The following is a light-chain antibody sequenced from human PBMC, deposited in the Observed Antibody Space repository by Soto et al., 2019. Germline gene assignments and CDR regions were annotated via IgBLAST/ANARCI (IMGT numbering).Light chain of an antibody. CDR3: KQCTTWPRNS. CDR2: GAS. Sequence: EVGITLSPVTLSVPPRDRATLSCSASQRVSSNVAWYQQKPGQAPRLLIYGASTRATGIPARFSGSGSETEFTLTISSLQSEDFAIHYCKQCTTWPRNSFAEGTKVDIK. J-gene: IGKJ2*03. V-gene: IGKV3-15*01. CDR1: QRVSSN.